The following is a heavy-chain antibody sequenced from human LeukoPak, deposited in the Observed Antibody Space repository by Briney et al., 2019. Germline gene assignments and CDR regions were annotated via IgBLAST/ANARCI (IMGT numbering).Heavy chain of an antibody. CDR3: ARGWASEAFDY. CDR1: GFTFSSYW. Sequence: AGGSLRLSCAASGFTFSSYWMSWVRQAPGKGLEWVANIKKDGSEKYYVDSVKGRFTISRDNAKTSLYLQMDSLRAEDTAVYYCARGWASEAFDYWGQGTLVTVSS. J-gene: IGHJ4*02. CDR2: IKKDGSEK. V-gene: IGHV3-7*01. D-gene: IGHD3-16*01.